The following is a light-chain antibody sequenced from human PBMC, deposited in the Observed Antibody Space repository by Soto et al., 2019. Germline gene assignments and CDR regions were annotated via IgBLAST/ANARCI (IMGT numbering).Light chain of an antibody. CDR1: RGIRND. V-gene: IGKV1-17*01. J-gene: IGKJ1*01. Sequence: DIQMTQSPSSLSASVGDRVTITCRASRGIRNDLGWYQQRQGKAPKRLIYAASSLQIGVPSRFSGSGSGTEITLTMTSLQPEDFATYYCLQHNSYPLTFGQGTKVQIK. CDR3: LQHNSYPLT. CDR2: AAS.